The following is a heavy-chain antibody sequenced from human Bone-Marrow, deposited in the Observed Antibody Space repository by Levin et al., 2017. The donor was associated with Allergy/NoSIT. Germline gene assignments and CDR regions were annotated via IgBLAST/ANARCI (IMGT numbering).Heavy chain of an antibody. CDR1: GFTVSSNY. CDR3: ARTIVVVPAAMLDAFDS. V-gene: IGHV3-53*01. D-gene: IGHD2-2*01. CDR2: IYSGGST. Sequence: GESLKISCAASGFTVSSNYMSWVRQAPGKGLEWVSVIYSGGSTYYADSVKGRFTISRDNSKNTLYLQMNSLRAEDTAVYYCARTIVVVPAAMLDAFDSWGQGTMVTVSS. J-gene: IGHJ3*02.